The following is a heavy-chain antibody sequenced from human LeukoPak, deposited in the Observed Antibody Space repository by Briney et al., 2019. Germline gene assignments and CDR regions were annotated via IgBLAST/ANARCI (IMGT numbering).Heavy chain of an antibody. CDR1: GVTFSSYA. D-gene: IGHD5-24*01. CDR2: IITIFGIA. Sequence: ASVKLSCKASGVTFSSYAISWVRQAPGQGLEWMGRIITIFGIANYAQKFQGRVTITADKSTSTAYMELSSLRSEDTAVYYCARAPPRGDGYNLYWGKGTLVTVSS. J-gene: IGHJ4*02. CDR3: ARAPPRGDGYNLY. V-gene: IGHV1-69*04.